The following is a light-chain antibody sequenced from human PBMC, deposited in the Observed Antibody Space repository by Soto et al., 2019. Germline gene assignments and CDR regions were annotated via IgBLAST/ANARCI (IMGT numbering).Light chain of an antibody. CDR2: WAS. V-gene: IGKV4-1*01. J-gene: IGKJ1*01. CDR1: PIVLYSSNRQNY. CDR3: QQYYDTPST. Sequence: IVLTKSPDSLALSLGARATINCKTSPIVLYSSNRQNYIAWYQQKPGQAPRLIIYWASTRESGVPDRFSGSGSGTGFTLTISSLQAEDVAVYYCQQYYDTPSTFGQGTKVDI.